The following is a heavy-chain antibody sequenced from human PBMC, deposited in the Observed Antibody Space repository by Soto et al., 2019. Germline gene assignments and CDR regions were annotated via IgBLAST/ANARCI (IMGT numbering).Heavy chain of an antibody. J-gene: IGHJ6*02. CDR3: ARLRYCSSTSCSYSYYYYYYGMDV. CDR2: IYPGDSDT. CDR1: GYSFTSYW. V-gene: IGHV5-51*01. D-gene: IGHD2-2*01. Sequence: GESLKISCKGSGYSFTSYWIGWVRQMPGKGLEWMGIIYPGDSDTRYSPSFQGQVTISADKSISTAYLQWSSLKASDTAMYYCARLRYCSSTSCSYSYYYYYYGMDVWGQGTTVTVSS.